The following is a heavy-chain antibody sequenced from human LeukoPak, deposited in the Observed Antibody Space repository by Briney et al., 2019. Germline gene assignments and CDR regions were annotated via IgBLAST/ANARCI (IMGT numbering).Heavy chain of an antibody. J-gene: IGHJ3*02. Sequence: PGGSLRLSCAASGFTFSSCAMSWVRQAPGKGLEWVSAISGSGGSTYYADSVKGRFTISRDNSKNTLYLQMNSLRAEDTAVYYCASDIVVVPAAIWGQGTMVTVSS. CDR2: ISGSGGST. CDR1: GFTFSSCA. D-gene: IGHD2-2*01. V-gene: IGHV3-23*01. CDR3: ASDIVVVPAAI.